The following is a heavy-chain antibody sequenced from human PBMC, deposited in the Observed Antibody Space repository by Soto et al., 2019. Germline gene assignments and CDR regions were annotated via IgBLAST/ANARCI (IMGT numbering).Heavy chain of an antibody. CDR2: IGGRTSTI. CDR1: GFTFSTSP. J-gene: IGHJ4*02. CDR3: ARDPFNGWYVKLFDE. V-gene: IGHV3-48*02. D-gene: IGHD6-19*01. Sequence: EVQLVESGGGLVQPGGSLRLSCAASGFTFSTSPMHWVRQAPGKGLEWVSYIGGRTSTIYYSDSVKGRFTISRDNSRNTLYLQMNTLRDHDAALYYCARDPFNGWYVKLFDEWGQGTLVTVSS.